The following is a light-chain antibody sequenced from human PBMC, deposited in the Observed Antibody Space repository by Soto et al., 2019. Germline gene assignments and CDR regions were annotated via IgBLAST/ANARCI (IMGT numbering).Light chain of an antibody. V-gene: IGLV2-14*01. CDR3: SSYTSSSTYV. Sequence: QSLLTQPSSVSGSPGQSITISCTGTISDVGGYNYVSWYQQHPGKAPKLMIYEVSNRPSGVSNRFSGSKSGNTASLTISGLQAEDEADYCCSSYTSSSTYVFGTGTKVTV. J-gene: IGLJ1*01. CDR2: EVS. CDR1: ISDVGGYNY.